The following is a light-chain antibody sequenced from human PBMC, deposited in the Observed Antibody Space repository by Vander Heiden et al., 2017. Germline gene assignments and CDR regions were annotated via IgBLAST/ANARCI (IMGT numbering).Light chain of an antibody. J-gene: IGKJ2*01. Sequence: DIVMTQSPDSLAVSLGERATINCKSSQSVLYSSNNKNYLAWYQQKPGQPPKLLIDWASTRESGVPDRFSGSGSGTDFTLSISSLQAEDVAVYYCQQYYSTPYTCGQGTKLEIK. CDR2: WAS. CDR3: QQYYSTPYT. CDR1: QSVLYSSNNKNY. V-gene: IGKV4-1*01.